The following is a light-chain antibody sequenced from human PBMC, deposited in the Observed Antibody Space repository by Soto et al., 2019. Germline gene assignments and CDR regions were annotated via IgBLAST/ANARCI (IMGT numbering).Light chain of an antibody. CDR2: VAS. J-gene: IGKJ1*01. CDR3: QHYNSYSEA. CDR1: QTISSW. Sequence: DIQMTQSPSTLSAPIIDRVPMXRRSSQTISSWLAWYQQKPGKAPKLLIYVASSLQSEVPSRFSGSGSGTDFTLTITSLQPEDFATYYCQHYNSYSEAFGQGTKVDIK. V-gene: IGKV1-5*01.